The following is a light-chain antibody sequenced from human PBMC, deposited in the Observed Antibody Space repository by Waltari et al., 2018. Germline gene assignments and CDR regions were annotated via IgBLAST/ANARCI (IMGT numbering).Light chain of an antibody. V-gene: IGLV2-8*01. J-gene: IGLJ1*01. CDR1: RSGVGAYTH. CDR2: EVS. Sequence: QSALTQLPSASGSPGQSVTTSCPGTRSGVGAYTHVSWYQQHPGKAPKPMVYEVSKRPSGVPDRFSGSKSGNTASLTVSGLQAEDEADYFCSSYAGSKYVFGTGTKLTVL. CDR3: SSYAGSKYV.